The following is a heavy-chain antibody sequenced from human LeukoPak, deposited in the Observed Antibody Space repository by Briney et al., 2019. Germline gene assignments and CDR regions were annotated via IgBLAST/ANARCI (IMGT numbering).Heavy chain of an antibody. CDR1: GFTFDNYA. V-gene: IGHV3-9*01. D-gene: IGHD1-14*01. CDR2: ISWNSRSI. CDR3: ARPGVGFDY. Sequence: AGGSLRLSCAASGFTFDNYAMHWVRQAPGKGLEWVSGISWNSRSIGYADSVRGRFAMSRDNAKNTVYLQMNSLRTEDTAVYYCARPGVGFDYWGQGALVTVSS. J-gene: IGHJ4*02.